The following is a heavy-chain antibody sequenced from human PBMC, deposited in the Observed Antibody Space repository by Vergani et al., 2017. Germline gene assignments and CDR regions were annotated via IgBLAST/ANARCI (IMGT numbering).Heavy chain of an antibody. D-gene: IGHD3-16*01. Sequence: EVQLVESGGGLVQPGRSLRLSCAASGFTFDDYAMHWVRQAPGKGLEWVSGISWNSGSIGYADSVKGRFTISRDNSKNTLYLQMNSLRAEDTAVYYCAKFSSRGGNYYYGMDVWGQGTTVTVSS. CDR1: GFTFDDYA. J-gene: IGHJ6*02. V-gene: IGHV3-9*01. CDR3: AKFSSRGGNYYYGMDV. CDR2: ISWNSGSI.